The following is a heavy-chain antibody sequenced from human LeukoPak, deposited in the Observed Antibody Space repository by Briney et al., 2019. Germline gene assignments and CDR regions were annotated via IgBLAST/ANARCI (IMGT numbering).Heavy chain of an antibody. CDR3: ARALYSSGWLDY. J-gene: IGHJ4*02. CDR2: IYSGGST. Sequence: PGGSLRLSCVASGFTVSSNYMSWVRQAPGKGLEWVSVIYSGGSTYYADSVKGRFTISRDNSKNTLYLQMNSLRAEDTAVYYCARALYSSGWLDYWGQGTLVTVSS. V-gene: IGHV3-53*01. CDR1: GFTVSSNY. D-gene: IGHD6-19*01.